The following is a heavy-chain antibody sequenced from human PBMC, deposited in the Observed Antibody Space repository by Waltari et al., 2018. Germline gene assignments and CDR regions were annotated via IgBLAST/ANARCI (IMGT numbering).Heavy chain of an antibody. CDR3: AKEITVSTLGY. D-gene: IGHD3-16*01. CDR2: IYSGGST. V-gene: IGHV3-23*03. J-gene: IGHJ4*02. Sequence: EVQLLESGGGLVQPGGSLRLSCAASGFPFRSYAMSWVRQAPGKGLEWVSVIYSGGSTYYADSVKGRFTISRDNSKNTLYLQMNSLRAEDTAVYYCAKEITVSTLGYWGQGTLVTVSS. CDR1: GFPFRSYA.